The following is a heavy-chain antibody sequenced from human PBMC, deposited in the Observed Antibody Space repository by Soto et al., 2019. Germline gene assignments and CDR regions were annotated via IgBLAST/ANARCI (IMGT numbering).Heavy chain of an antibody. D-gene: IGHD2-8*01. CDR3: AKKGLGSLATYCTTGDCHYAFDV. CDR1: GFTFYNYA. V-gene: IGHV3-23*01. CDR2: LSGGGDGT. J-gene: IGHJ3*01. Sequence: EVQLLESGGGLVRPGGSLRLSCAASGFTFYNYAMNWVRQAPGKGLEWVSTLSGGGDGTYYADSVRGRFTISRDNSRKTLYLQMNSLRAEDTAVDYCAKKGLGSLATYCTTGDCHYAFDVWGQGTLVTVSS.